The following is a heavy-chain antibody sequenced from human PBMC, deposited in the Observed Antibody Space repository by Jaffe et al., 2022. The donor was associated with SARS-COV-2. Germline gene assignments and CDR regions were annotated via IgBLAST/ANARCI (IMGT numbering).Heavy chain of an antibody. D-gene: IGHD3-22*01. CDR3: AKDLRDYYDSSGYYWDAFDI. V-gene: IGHV3-9*01. CDR2: ISWNSGSI. Sequence: EVQLVESGGGLVQPGRSLRLSCAASGFTFDDYAMHWVRQAPGKGLEWVSGISWNSGSIGYADSVKGRFTISRDNAKNSLYLQMNSLRAEDTALYYCAKDLRDYYDSSGYYWDAFDIWGQGTMVTVSS. CDR1: GFTFDDYA. J-gene: IGHJ3*02.